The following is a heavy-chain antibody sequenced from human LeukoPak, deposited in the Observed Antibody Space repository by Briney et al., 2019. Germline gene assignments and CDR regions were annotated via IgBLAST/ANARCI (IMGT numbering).Heavy chain of an antibody. V-gene: IGHV3-23*01. CDR2: ISGSGGST. Sequence: GGTLRLSCAASGFTFSSYGMSWVRQAPGKGLEWVSTISGSGGSTYYRDSVRGRFTISRDNSKNTLYLQMNSLRAEDTAVYYCVLFLRYVDYWGQGTLVTVSS. J-gene: IGHJ4*02. CDR1: GFTFSSYG. CDR3: VLFLRYVDY. D-gene: IGHD2-21*01.